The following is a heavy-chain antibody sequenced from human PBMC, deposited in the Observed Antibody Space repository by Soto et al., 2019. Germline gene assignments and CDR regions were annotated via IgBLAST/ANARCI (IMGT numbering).Heavy chain of an antibody. J-gene: IGHJ4*02. CDR2: ISYDGSNK. Sequence: LRLSCAASGFTFSSYGMHWVRQAPGKGLEWVAVISYDGSNKYYADSVKGRFTISRDNSKNTLYLQMNSLRAEDTAVYYCAKGRSGYYYDSSYWGQGTLVTVSS. CDR3: AKGRSGYYYDSSY. CDR1: GFTFSSYG. V-gene: IGHV3-30*18. D-gene: IGHD3-22*01.